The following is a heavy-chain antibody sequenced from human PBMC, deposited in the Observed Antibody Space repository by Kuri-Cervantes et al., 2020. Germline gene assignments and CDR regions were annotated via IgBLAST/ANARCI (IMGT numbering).Heavy chain of an antibody. J-gene: IGHJ4*02. D-gene: IGHD5-12*01. Sequence: GGSLRLSCAASGFTFSTYAMHWVRQAPGKGLEWVAVISYDASIKYYADSVKGRFTISRDNAKNSLYLQMNSLRAEDTAVYYCARLYSGYDYWFYYFDYWGQGTLVTVSS. V-gene: IGHV3-30-3*01. CDR2: ISYDASIK. CDR1: GFTFSTYA. CDR3: ARLYSGYDYWFYYFDY.